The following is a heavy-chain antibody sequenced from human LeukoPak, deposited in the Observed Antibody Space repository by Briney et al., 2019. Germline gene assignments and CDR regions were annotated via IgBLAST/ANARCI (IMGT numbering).Heavy chain of an antibody. Sequence: PGGSLRLSCAASGFTFSSYAMHWVRQAPGKGLEWVAVISYDGSNKYYADSVKDRFTISRDNSKNTLYLQMNSLRAEDTAVYYCALSPLYGMDVWGQGTTVTVSS. V-gene: IGHV3-30*04. CDR2: ISYDGSNK. J-gene: IGHJ6*02. CDR1: GFTFSSYA. CDR3: ALSPLYGMDV.